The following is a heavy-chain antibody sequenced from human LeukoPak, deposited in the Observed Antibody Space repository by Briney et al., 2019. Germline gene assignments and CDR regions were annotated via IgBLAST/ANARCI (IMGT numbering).Heavy chain of an antibody. V-gene: IGHV3-23*01. CDR1: GFTFSSYA. CDR3: AKLSVPAAMRINWFDP. J-gene: IGHJ5*02. D-gene: IGHD2-2*01. CDR2: ISGSGGST. Sequence: SGGSLRLSCAASGFTFSSYAMSWVRQAPGKGLEWVSAISGSGGSTYYADSVKGWFTISRDNSKNTLYLQMNSLRAEDTAVYYCAKLSVPAAMRINWFDPWGQGTLVTVSS.